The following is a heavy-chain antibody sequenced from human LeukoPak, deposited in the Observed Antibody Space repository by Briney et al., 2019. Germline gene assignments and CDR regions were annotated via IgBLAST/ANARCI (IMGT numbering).Heavy chain of an antibody. J-gene: IGHJ4*02. CDR2: ISGSGGST. D-gene: IGHD3-22*01. CDR1: GFTFSNYA. Sequence: GGSLRLSCAASGFTFSNYAMSWVRQASGKGLEWVSVISGSGGSTYYADSVKGRVTISRDNSKNTLYLQMNSLRAEDTAVYYCVKQYLPRGTMTDFDYWGQGTLVTVSS. V-gene: IGHV3-23*01. CDR3: VKQYLPRGTMTDFDY.